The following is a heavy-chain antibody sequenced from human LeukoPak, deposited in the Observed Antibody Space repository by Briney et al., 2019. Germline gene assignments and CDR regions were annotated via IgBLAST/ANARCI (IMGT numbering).Heavy chain of an antibody. V-gene: IGHV3-30*18. D-gene: IGHD6-19*01. CDR2: ISYDGSNK. J-gene: IGHJ4*02. CDR1: GFTFRSYG. Sequence: PGRSLRLSCAASGFTFRSYGMHWVRQAPGKGLEWVAVISYDGSNKYQTDSVKGRFTISRDNSKNTLYLQMDSLGAEDTAVYYCAKDRSPGIAVAGTGYYFDYWGQGTLVTVSS. CDR3: AKDRSPGIAVAGTGYYFDY.